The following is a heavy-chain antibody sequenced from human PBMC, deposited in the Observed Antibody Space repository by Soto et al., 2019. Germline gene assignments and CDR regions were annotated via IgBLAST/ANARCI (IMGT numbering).Heavy chain of an antibody. D-gene: IGHD3-9*01. J-gene: IGHJ6*03. V-gene: IGHV3-23*01. Sequence: SGGSLRLSCAAAGLTFSSYAMSWVRQAPGKGLEWVSAISGSGGSTYYADSVKGRFTISRDNSKNTLYLQMNSLRAEDTAVYYCAKGGILTGYKYYYYYMDVWGKGTTVTVSS. CDR2: ISGSGGST. CDR3: AKGGILTGYKYYYYYMDV. CDR1: GLTFSSYA.